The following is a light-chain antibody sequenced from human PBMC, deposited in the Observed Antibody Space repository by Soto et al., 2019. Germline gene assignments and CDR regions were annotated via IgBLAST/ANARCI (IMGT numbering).Light chain of an antibody. CDR2: EGN. CDR1: SSDVGSYNL. Sequence: QSALTQPASVSASPGQSITISCTGTSSDVGSYNLVSWFQQHPGKAPKLTIYEGNKRPSGVSNRFSGSKSGNTASLTISGLQAEDEADYYCCSYAGSSTLVFGGGTKVTVL. V-gene: IGLV2-23*01. J-gene: IGLJ3*02. CDR3: CSYAGSSTLV.